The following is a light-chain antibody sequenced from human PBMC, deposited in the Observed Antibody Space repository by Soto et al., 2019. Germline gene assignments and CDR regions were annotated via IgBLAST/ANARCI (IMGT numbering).Light chain of an antibody. Sequence: EVVMTQSPGTLSVSPGETATLSCGTSQSVSTNLAWYQQKPGQAPRLLIYGASTRATGVPARFSGSGSGTEFTLTISYLRPEDSAVYIRQQFHDSVTFGGGTKVE. CDR3: QQFHDSVT. CDR2: GAS. J-gene: IGKJ4*01. CDR1: QSVSTN. V-gene: IGKV3D-15*01.